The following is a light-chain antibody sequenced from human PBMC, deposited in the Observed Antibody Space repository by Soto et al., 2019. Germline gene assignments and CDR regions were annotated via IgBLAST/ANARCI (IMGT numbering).Light chain of an antibody. CDR1: QSVASN. CDR2: GAS. CDR3: QQYHNWPPQYT. Sequence: EIVMTQSPDSMSVSPGDGATLSCRASQSVASNVAWYQQKPGQGPRLLIHGASTRAVGVPARFSGSGSGTDFTLTISSLQSEDFAVYYCQQYHNWPPQYTFGQVTKLQIK. V-gene: IGKV3-15*01. J-gene: IGKJ2*01.